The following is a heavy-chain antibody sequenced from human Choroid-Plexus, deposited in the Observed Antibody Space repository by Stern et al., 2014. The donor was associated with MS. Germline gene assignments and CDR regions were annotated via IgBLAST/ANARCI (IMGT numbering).Heavy chain of an antibody. J-gene: IGHJ4*02. CDR2: ISCDGSK. V-gene: IGHV3-30*18. CDR3: AKDRQYLTFFFDF. Sequence: VQLVESGGGVVQPGRPLRLSCAASGFSFSSFGMHLVRQAPGKGLEWVALISCDGSKDDADSVKGRFAISRENSKSTLYLQMNSLRAEDTSVYYCAKDRQYLTFFFDFWGQGSLVTVSS. D-gene: IGHD2/OR15-2a*01. CDR1: GFSFSSFG.